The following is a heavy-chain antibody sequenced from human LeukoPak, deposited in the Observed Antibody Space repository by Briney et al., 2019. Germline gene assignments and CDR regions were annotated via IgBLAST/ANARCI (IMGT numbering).Heavy chain of an antibody. J-gene: IGHJ5*02. CDR1: GDSIISEYDY. CDR3: ARHRRRNNWFDP. CDR2: VNYGGGT. Sequence: SETLSLTCTVYGDSIISEYDYCDWIRQPRGKGLEWIGDVNYGGGTYYNPSLKSRVTMSVDTSKNQFSLRLTSVTAADTAVYYCARHRRRNNWFDPWGQGTLVTVSS. V-gene: IGHV4-39*01.